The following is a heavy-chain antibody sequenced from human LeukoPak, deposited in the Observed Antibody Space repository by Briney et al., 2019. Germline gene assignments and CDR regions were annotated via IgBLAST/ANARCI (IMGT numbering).Heavy chain of an antibody. CDR3: AKTTDGYSSGRYPGWPIDY. CDR1: GFTFRSYA. D-gene: IGHD6-19*01. CDR2: ISGSGGDT. J-gene: IGHJ4*02. Sequence: GGSLRLSCSASGFTFRSYAIYWVRQAPGKGLVWVSGISGSGGDTYFADSVRGRFTIVRDNSKNTVFLPMDSLRAEDTAVDYCAKTTDGYSSGRYPGWPIDYWGQGTLVTVSS. V-gene: IGHV3-23*01.